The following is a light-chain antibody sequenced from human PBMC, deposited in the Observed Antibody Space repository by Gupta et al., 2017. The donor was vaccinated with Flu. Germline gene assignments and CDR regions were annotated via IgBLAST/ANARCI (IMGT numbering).Light chain of an antibody. J-gene: IGLJ2*01. Sequence: QSALSQPASVSGSPALSTTIICTSTSSAVGGYNYVSWYQQHPCEAPKLMIYEVSNQPPGVANRLSVSKSVNTAALTISGLQAEDEADYYFSTYTSSSTVVVFGGGTKLTVL. CDR2: EVS. V-gene: IGLV2-14*01. CDR1: SSAVGGYNY. CDR3: STYTSSSTVVV.